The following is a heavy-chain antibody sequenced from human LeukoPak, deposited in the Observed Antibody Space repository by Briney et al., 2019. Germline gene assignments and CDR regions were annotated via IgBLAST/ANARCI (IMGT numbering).Heavy chain of an antibody. J-gene: IGHJ4*02. Sequence: QTGGSLRRSCAASGFIFSRFEMTWVRQAPGKGLEWVSYISSSGSTMYYADSLKGRITLSRDNAKNSLDLQMNSLRAEDTAIYYCARVLAGATYFDYWGQGTLVTVSS. D-gene: IGHD1-26*01. CDR3: ARVLAGATYFDY. CDR2: ISSSGSTM. CDR1: GFIFSRFE. V-gene: IGHV3-48*03.